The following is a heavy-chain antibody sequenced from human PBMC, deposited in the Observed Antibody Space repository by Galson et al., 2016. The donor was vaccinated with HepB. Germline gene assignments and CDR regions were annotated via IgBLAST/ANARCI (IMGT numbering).Heavy chain of an antibody. CDR2: IYWDDTK. D-gene: IGHD3-3*01. J-gene: IGHJ4*02. V-gene: IGHV2-5*02. CDR3: ARNYNFWTGTQRFDY. Sequence: PALVKPTQTLTLTCSVSGFSLSTSGVAVGWIRQPPGKALEFLALIYWDDTKRSSPSLETRLTITKDTSKNQVVLTLTNVDPVDTGTYFCARNYNFWTGTQRFDYWGQGILVTVSS. CDR1: GFSLSTSGVA.